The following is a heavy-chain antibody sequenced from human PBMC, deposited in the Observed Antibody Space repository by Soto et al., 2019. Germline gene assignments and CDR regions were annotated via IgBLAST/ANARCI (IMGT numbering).Heavy chain of an antibody. CDR1: EFTFTDYG. CDR3: AKDTYYHDSSGYYVFDY. V-gene: IGHV3-30*18. Sequence: QVQLVESGGGVVQPGRSLRLSCADSEFTFTDYGMHWVRQAPGKGLEWVAVISYDGSNKNYADSVKGRFTISRDNSKNTLYLQMNSLRAEDTAVYYCAKDTYYHDSSGYYVFDYWGQGTLVTVSS. D-gene: IGHD3-22*01. CDR2: ISYDGSNK. J-gene: IGHJ4*02.